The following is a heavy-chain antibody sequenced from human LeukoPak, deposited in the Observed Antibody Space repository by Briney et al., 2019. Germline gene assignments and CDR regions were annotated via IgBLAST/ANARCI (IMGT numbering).Heavy chain of an antibody. V-gene: IGHV1-69*13. CDR3: ARETTGYSYYFDY. D-gene: IGHD2-15*01. CDR2: SIPIFSTA. Sequence: SVKLSCKASGGTFSSYAISWVRQAPGQGLEWMGVSIPIFSTANYAQKFQGRVTITADESTSTANMELSSLRSEDTAVYYCARETTGYSYYFDYWGQGTLVTVSS. CDR1: GGTFSSYA. J-gene: IGHJ4*02.